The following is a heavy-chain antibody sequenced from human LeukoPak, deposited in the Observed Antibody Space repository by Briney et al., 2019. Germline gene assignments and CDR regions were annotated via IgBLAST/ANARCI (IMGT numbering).Heavy chain of an antibody. CDR1: GDTVSSNSAA. CDR2: TYYRSKWYY. J-gene: IGHJ3*01. Sequence: SQTLSLTCDISGDTVSSNSAAWNWIRQSPPRGLEWLGRTYYRSKWYYDYAVSVKSLITISPDTSKSQFSLQLNSVTADDTAVYYCARGFALDFWGQGTMVTVSS. CDR3: ARGFALDF. V-gene: IGHV6-1*01.